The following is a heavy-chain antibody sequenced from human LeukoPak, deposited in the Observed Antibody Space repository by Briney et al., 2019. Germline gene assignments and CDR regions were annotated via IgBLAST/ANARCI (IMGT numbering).Heavy chain of an antibody. Sequence: PGGSLRLSCAASGFTFSSYSMNWVRQAPGKGLEWVSSISNSGSYIYYADSVKGRFTISRDNAKNSLYLQMNSLRAEDTAVYYCANHLACGSTSCPPFDYWGQGTLVTVSS. CDR2: ISNSGSYI. V-gene: IGHV3-21*01. CDR3: ANHLACGSTSCPPFDY. CDR1: GFTFSSYS. J-gene: IGHJ4*02. D-gene: IGHD2-2*01.